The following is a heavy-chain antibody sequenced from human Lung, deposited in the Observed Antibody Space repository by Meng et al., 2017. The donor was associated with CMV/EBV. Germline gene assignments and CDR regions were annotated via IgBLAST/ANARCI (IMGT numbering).Heavy chain of an antibody. CDR2: IDDSGST. CDR1: GVSISSNIR. J-gene: IGHJ4*02. D-gene: IGHD1-26*01. V-gene: IGHV4-4*02. Sequence: GPLPASGPGLVKPSGTLALTCGVSGVSISSNIRWTWVRQPPGKGLEWIGDIDDSGSTNYNPALNSRISISLDKSKNHFSLKVNSVTAADTAVYYCARGKQDAWELLAYWGQGALVTVSS. CDR3: ARGKQDAWELLAY.